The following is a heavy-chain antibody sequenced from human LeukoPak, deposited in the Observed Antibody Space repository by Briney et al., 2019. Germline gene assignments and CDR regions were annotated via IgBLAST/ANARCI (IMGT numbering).Heavy chain of an antibody. J-gene: IGHJ4*02. V-gene: IGHV3-23*01. CDR3: AKVISGYSYQPFDY. CDR1: GFTFSSYG. Sequence: GGSLRLSCAAPGFTFSSYGMSWVRQAPGKGPEWVTGISGSGGGTFYADSVKGRFTISRDNSKNTLYLQTNSLRAEDTAVYYCAKVISGYSYQPFDYWGQGTLVTVSS. CDR2: ISGSGGGT. D-gene: IGHD3-22*01.